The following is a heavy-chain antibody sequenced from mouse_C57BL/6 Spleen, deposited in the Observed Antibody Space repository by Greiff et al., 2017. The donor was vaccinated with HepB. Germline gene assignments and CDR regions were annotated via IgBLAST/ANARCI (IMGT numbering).Heavy chain of an antibody. V-gene: IGHV5-4*01. Sequence: EVQLVESGGGLVKPGGSLKLSCAASGFTFSSYAMSWVRQTPDKRLEWVATISDGGSYTYYPDNVKGRFTISRDNAKNNLYLQMSHLESEDTAMYYCARDHPIYYDYDGFAYWGQGTLVTVSA. J-gene: IGHJ3*01. CDR3: ARDHPIYYDYDGFAY. D-gene: IGHD2-4*01. CDR2: ISDGGSYT. CDR1: GFTFSSYA.